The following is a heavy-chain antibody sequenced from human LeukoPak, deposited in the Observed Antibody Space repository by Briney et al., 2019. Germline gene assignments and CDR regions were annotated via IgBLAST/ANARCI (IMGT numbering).Heavy chain of an antibody. D-gene: IGHD3-22*01. V-gene: IGHV3-30*02. CDR1: GLTFRRYG. J-gene: IGHJ4*02. Sequence: GGSLRLSCAASGLTFRRYGMHWVRQTPGKGLEWVAFIESDESIRQYADSVKGRFTISRDNSKNTLFLQMNSLRAEDTAIYYCAKDQTYYYDNSGYWWGQGTLVTVSS. CDR2: IESDESIR. CDR3: AKDQTYYYDNSGYW.